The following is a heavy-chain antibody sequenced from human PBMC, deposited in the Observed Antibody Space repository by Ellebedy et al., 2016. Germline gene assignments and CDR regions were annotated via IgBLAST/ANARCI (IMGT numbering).Heavy chain of an antibody. D-gene: IGHD2-2*02. CDR1: GFTFSRYW. J-gene: IGHJ4*02. V-gene: IGHV3-7*01. Sequence: GGSLRLSXAASGFTFSRYWMSWVRQAPGKGLEWVANIKQDGSEKHYVDSVKDRITISRDNAKNSLYLKMNSLRAEDTAVYYCARGGYCSSTSCYTDVRGPEDSWGQGTLVTVSS. CDR3: ARGGYCSSTSCYTDVRGPEDS. CDR2: IKQDGSEK.